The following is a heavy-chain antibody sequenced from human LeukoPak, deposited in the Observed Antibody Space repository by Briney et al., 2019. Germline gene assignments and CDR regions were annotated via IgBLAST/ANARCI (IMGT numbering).Heavy chain of an antibody. CDR3: ATDLILTGYYSGGY. CDR1: GNYW. J-gene: IGHJ4*02. D-gene: IGHD3-9*01. CDR2: VNSDGSWT. V-gene: IGHV3-74*01. Sequence: GGSLRLSCAASGNYWMHWVRQAPGKGLVWVSHVNSDGSWTSYADSVRGRFTISRDDSKNTLYLQLNSLRAEDTAVYYCATDLILTGYYSGGYWGQGTPVTVSS.